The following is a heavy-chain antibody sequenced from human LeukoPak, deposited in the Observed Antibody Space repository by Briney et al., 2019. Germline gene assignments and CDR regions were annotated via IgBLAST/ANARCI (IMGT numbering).Heavy chain of an antibody. J-gene: IGHJ4*02. CDR2: ISSTGTTI. D-gene: IGHD3-16*01. CDR3: ARGAVGADY. Sequence: GGSLRLSCAASGFTLTSYEMNWVRQAPGKGLEWVSYISSTGTTIYYADSVKGRFTISRDSAKNSVYLQMNSLRAEDTAVYYRARGAVGADYWGQGTLVTVSS. CDR1: GFTLTSYE. V-gene: IGHV3-48*03.